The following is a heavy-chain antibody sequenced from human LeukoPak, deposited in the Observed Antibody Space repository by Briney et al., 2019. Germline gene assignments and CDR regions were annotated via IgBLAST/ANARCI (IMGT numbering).Heavy chain of an antibody. CDR2: INNDESRT. J-gene: IGHJ6*04. CDR1: GFTFNNYW. D-gene: IGHD3-10*02. CDR3: AELGITMIGGV. V-gene: IGHV3-74*01. Sequence: GWSLRLSCAASGFTFNNYWMHWVRQIPGKGLVWVSRINNDESRTNYVDSAKGRFTISRDNAKNSLYLQMNSLRAEDTAVYYCAELGITMIGGVWGKGTTVTISS.